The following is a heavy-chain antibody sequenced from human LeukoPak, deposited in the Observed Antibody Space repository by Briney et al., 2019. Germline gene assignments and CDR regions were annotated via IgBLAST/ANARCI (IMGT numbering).Heavy chain of an antibody. V-gene: IGHV1-2*02. D-gene: IGHD6-6*01. J-gene: IGHJ5*02. CDR1: GYTFTGYY. CDR2: INPNSGGT. Sequence: ASVKVSCKASGYTFTGYYMHWVRQAPGQGLEWMGWINPNSGGTNYAQEFQGRVTMTRDTSISTAYMELSRLRSDDTAVYYCARDYSAQIAARPPVNWFDPWGQGTLVTVSS. CDR3: ARDYSAQIAARPPVNWFDP.